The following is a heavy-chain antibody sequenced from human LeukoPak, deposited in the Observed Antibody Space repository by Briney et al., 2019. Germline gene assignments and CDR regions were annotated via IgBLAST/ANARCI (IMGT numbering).Heavy chain of an antibody. CDR2: IYDSGST. V-gene: IGHV4-30-4*01. D-gene: IGHD2-21*02. Sequence: SETLSLTCRVSGCSVSSGNYYWGWLRQPPGKGLEWIGYIYDSGSTYYNPSVKSPVTISVDTSKNQFSLKLRSVTAADTAVYYCARAPQSYCGGDCYRADYFQHWGQGTLVTVSS. CDR3: ARAPQSYCGGDCYRADYFQH. J-gene: IGHJ1*01. CDR1: GCSVSSGNYY.